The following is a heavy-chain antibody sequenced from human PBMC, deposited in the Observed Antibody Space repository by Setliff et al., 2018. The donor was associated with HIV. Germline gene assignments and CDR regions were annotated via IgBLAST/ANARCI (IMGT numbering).Heavy chain of an antibody. J-gene: IGHJ3*01. D-gene: IGHD6-19*01. CDR1: GGSFRNYA. Sequence: SVKVSCKASGGSFRNYAINWVRQAPGQGLEWMGGIIPLLGTPNYAHKFQCRVTITADKYSSTVYMELNSLRSEDSAVFYCAIDRSGIAVAAPDAFDVWGQGTMVTVS. CDR2: IIPLLGTP. V-gene: IGHV1-69*06. CDR3: AIDRSGIAVAAPDAFDV.